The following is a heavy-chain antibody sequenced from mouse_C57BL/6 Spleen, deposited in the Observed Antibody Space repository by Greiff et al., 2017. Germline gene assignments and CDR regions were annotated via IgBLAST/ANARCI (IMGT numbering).Heavy chain of an antibody. Sequence: EVKLVESGPELVKPGASVKISCKASGYSFTGYYMNWVKQSPEKSLEWIGEINPSTGGTTYNQKFKAKATLTVDKSSSTAYMQIKSLTAEDSAVYYCARGGYYGSGYGDWGQGTTLTVSS. D-gene: IGHD1-1*01. V-gene: IGHV1-42*01. CDR3: ARGGYYGSGYGD. J-gene: IGHJ2*01. CDR1: GYSFTGYY. CDR2: INPSTGGT.